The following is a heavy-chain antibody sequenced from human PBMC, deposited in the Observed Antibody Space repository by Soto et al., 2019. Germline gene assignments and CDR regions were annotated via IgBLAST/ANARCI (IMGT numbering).Heavy chain of an antibody. D-gene: IGHD6-13*01. J-gene: IGHJ4*02. V-gene: IGHV3-23*01. Sequence: GGSLRLSCAASGFTFGSYAMSWVRQAPGKGLEWVSGISGSGGTTYYADSVKGRFTISRDNSKNTLYLQMNSLRAEDTAVYYCAKDALRLAAAGPHFDYWGQGALVTVSS. CDR1: GFTFGSYA. CDR2: ISGSGGTT. CDR3: AKDALRLAAAGPHFDY.